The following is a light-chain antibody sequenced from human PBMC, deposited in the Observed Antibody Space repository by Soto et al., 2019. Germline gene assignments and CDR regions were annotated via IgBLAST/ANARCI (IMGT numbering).Light chain of an antibody. CDR3: QHDGSLVLT. V-gene: IGKV3-20*01. J-gene: IGKJ4*01. CDR2: GAS. Sequence: EIVLTQSPGTLSLSPGERATLSCRASQSVSSTYLAWYQQKPGQAPRLLIYGASSRATGIADRFSGSGSGTDFTLPISRLEPEDFALYYCQHDGSLVLTFGGGTKVEIK. CDR1: QSVSSTY.